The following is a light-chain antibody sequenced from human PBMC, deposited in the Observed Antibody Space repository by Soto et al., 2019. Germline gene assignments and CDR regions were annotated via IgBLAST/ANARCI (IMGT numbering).Light chain of an antibody. V-gene: IGKV1-39*01. CDR2: AAS. Sequence: DIQVTQSPPTLSASVGDRVTITCLASQTISTWMAWYQQKPGKAPKLLIYAASSLQSGVAIRFSGSRSGTDFTLTISSLQPEDFATYYCQQTYSTPLTFGGGTKVDIK. CDR3: QQTYSTPLT. J-gene: IGKJ4*01. CDR1: QTISTW.